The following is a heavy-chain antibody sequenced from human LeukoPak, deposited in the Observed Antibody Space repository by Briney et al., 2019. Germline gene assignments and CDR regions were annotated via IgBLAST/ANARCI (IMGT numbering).Heavy chain of an antibody. CDR2: IYYSGST. D-gene: IGHD3-3*01. CDR1: GGSISSSSYC. J-gene: IGHJ4*02. Sequence: SSETLSLTCTVSGGSISSSSYCWSWLRQPPGKGLEWIGYIYYSGSTNYNPSLKSRVTISVDTSKHQFSLKLSSVTAADTAVYYCARAPGDFWSGDLRGYFDYWGQGTLVTVSS. CDR3: ARAPGDFWSGDLRGYFDY. V-gene: IGHV4-61*01.